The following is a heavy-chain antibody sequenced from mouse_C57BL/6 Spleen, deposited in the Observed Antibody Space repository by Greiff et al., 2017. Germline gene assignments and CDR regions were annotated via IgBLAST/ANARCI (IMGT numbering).Heavy chain of an antibody. D-gene: IGHD1-1*01. CDR2: ISSGSSTI. V-gene: IGHV5-17*01. CDR1: GFTFSDYG. Sequence: EVKLMESGGGLVKPGGSLKLSCAASGFTFSDYGMHWVRQAPEKGLEWVAYISSGSSTIYYADTVTGRFTISRDNAKNTLFLQMTSLRSEDTAMYYCARPYYGSSYWYFDVWGTGTTVTVSS. J-gene: IGHJ1*03. CDR3: ARPYYGSSYWYFDV.